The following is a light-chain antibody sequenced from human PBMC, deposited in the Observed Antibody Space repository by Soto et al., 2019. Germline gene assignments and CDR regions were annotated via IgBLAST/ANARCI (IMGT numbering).Light chain of an antibody. J-gene: IGLJ1*01. V-gene: IGLV2-8*01. CDR3: SSYAGSNNYV. CDR1: SSDVGGYNF. Sequence: QSALTQPPSASGSPGQSVTISCTGTSSDVGGYNFVSWYQQHPGKAPKLMIYEVIKRPSGVPDRFSGSKSGNTASLTVSGLQAEDEADYFCSSYAGSNNYVFGTGTTVTVL. CDR2: EVI.